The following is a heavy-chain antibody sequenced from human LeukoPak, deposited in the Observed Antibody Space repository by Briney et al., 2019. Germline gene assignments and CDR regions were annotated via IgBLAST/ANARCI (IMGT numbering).Heavy chain of an antibody. J-gene: IGHJ4*02. CDR1: GFTFSSYA. CDR2: ISGGGGST. D-gene: IGHD6-19*01. CDR3: AKLESIIAVAGVGY. V-gene: IGHV3-23*01. Sequence: PGGSLRLSCAASGFTFSSYARSWVRQAPGKGLEWVSSISGGGGSTYYADSVKGRFTISRDNSKDTLYLQMNTLRAEDTAVYYCAKLESIIAVAGVGYWGQGTLVTVSS.